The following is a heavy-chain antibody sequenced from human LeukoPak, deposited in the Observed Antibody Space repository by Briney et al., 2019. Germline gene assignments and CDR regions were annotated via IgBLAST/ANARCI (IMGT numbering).Heavy chain of an antibody. CDR1: GFTFGDYA. J-gene: IGHJ4*02. CDR3: TRTGLITVADYFDS. CDR2: IGSKAYGGPA. D-gene: IGHD6-19*01. Sequence: GRSLTPACTTSGFTFGDYAINWVRQAPGKGLEWVGFIGSKAYGGPAEFAASMKGRFTISRDDSKGVAYLQMNSLTTDDTAVYYCTRTGLITVADYFDSWGQGSLVTVSS. V-gene: IGHV3-49*04.